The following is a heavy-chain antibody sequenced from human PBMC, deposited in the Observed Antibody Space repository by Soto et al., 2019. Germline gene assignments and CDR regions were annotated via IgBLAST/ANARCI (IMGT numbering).Heavy chain of an antibody. D-gene: IGHD3-22*01. J-gene: IGHJ4*02. CDR2: IDPSDSQT. Sequence: GESLKISCKGSGYSFAGYWITWVRQKPGKGLEWMGRIDPSDSQTYYSPSFRGHVTIPATKSITTVFLQWSSLRASDSAMYYCARQIYDSDTGPNFQYYFDSWGQGTPVTVSS. CDR3: ARQIYDSDTGPNFQYYFDS. CDR1: GYSFAGYW. V-gene: IGHV5-10-1*01.